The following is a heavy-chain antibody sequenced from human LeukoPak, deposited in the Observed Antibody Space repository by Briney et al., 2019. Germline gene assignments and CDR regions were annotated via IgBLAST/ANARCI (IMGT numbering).Heavy chain of an antibody. CDR2: ISESGGNT. D-gene: IGHD6-19*01. Sequence: PGGSLRLSCAASGFTFSTYAMSWVRQAPGKGLDWLSGISESGGNTYYADSVRGRFTISRDNSKNTLYLQMNSLGAEDTALYYCAKGGRWSSGWSLFDYWGRGTLVTVSS. CDR3: AKGGRWSSGWSLFDY. CDR1: GFTFSTYA. V-gene: IGHV3-23*01. J-gene: IGHJ4*02.